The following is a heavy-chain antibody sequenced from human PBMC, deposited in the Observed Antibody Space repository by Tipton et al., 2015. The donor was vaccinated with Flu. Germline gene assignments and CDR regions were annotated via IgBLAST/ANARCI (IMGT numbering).Heavy chain of an antibody. CDR2: IDIHSRSI. J-gene: IGHJ3*01. Sequence: SLRLSCAASGFSFSDYWMNWVRQAPGKGLEWVSKIDIHSRSIDYADSVRGRFTISRDSAKRSVYLQMNSLRVEDTAVYYCARDPFLGTGDAFDVWGRGTMVTVSS. CDR1: GFSFSDYW. CDR3: ARDPFLGTGDAFDV. D-gene: IGHD2/OR15-2a*01. V-gene: IGHV3-48*04.